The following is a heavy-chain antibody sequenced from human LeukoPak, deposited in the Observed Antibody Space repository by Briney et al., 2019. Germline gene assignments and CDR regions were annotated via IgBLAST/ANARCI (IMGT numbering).Heavy chain of an antibody. V-gene: IGHV1-2*06. Sequence: ASVKVSCKASGSTFTSYYMHWVRQAPGQGLEWMGRINPNSGGTNYAQKFQGRVTMTRDTPISTAYMELSRLRSDDTAVYYCARVLVGARGFDPWGQGTLVTVSS. CDR3: ARVLVGARGFDP. CDR2: INPNSGGT. CDR1: GSTFTSYY. J-gene: IGHJ5*02. D-gene: IGHD1-26*01.